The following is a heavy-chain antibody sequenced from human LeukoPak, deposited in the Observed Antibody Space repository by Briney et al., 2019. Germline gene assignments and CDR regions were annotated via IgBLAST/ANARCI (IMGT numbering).Heavy chain of an antibody. CDR1: GFTFSSYA. CDR2: FSGSGGST. J-gene: IGHJ4*02. V-gene: IGHV3-23*01. Sequence: GGSLRLSCAASGFTFSSYAMSWVRQAPEKGLECISGFSGSGGSTYYADSVRGRFTISRDNSKNTLYLQMNSLRAEDTAIYYCAKDLVTGSLDYWGQGTLVTVSS. D-gene: IGHD3-10*01. CDR3: AKDLVTGSLDY.